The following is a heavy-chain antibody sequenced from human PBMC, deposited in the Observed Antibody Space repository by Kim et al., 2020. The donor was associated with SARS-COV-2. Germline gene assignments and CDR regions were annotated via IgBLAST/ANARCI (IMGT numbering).Heavy chain of an antibody. J-gene: IGHJ4*02. V-gene: IGHV3-74*01. CDR3: TATYGGAH. Sequence: TNYAGSVKGRFTISRDNAKNTLYLQMNSLRADDTGVYYCTATYGGAHWCQGTLVTVSS. CDR2: T. D-gene: IGHD4-17*01.